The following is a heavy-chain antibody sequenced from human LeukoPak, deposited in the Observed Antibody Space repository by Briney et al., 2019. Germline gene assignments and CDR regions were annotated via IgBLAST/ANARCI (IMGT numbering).Heavy chain of an antibody. Sequence: PSETLSLTCTVSGGSISSSSYYWGWIRQPPGKGLEWIGSIYYSGSTYYNPSLKSRVTISVDTSKNQFSLKLSSVTAADTAVSYCARGPGDYVWGSYRCTFDYWGQGTLVTVSS. V-gene: IGHV4-39*07. CDR2: IYYSGST. J-gene: IGHJ4*02. D-gene: IGHD3-16*02. CDR1: GGSISSSSYY. CDR3: ARGPGDYVWGSYRCTFDY.